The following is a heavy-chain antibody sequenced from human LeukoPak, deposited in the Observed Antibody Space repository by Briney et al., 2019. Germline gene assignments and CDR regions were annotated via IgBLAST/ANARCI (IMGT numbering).Heavy chain of an antibody. CDR2: IKNDGTAT. CDR1: GFTFSSYW. J-gene: IGHJ4*02. V-gene: IGHV3-74*01. D-gene: IGHD3-22*01. Sequence: GGSLRLPCAASGFTFSSYWMHWVRRAPGKGLVWVSRIKNDGTATDYADSVKGRFTISRDNAKNTLHLQMNSLRAEDTGVYYCPRGSSGNYFDYWGQGTLVTVSS. CDR3: PRGSSGNYFDY.